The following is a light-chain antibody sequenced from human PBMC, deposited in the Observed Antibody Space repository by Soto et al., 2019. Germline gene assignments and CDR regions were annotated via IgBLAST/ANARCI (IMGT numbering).Light chain of an antibody. V-gene: IGLV3-21*02. CDR1: NIGSKS. J-gene: IGLJ1*01. CDR2: DDN. Sequence: SYELTQPPSVSVAPGQTARITCEGNNIGSKSVHWYQQKPGQAPVLVVYDDNDRPSGIPERFSASNSGNTATLTISRVEAGDEADYYCQVWDSSSDHYVFGTGTKLTVL. CDR3: QVWDSSSDHYV.